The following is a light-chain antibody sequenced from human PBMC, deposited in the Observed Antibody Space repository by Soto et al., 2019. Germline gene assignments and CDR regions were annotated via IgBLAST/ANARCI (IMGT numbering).Light chain of an antibody. CDR2: DAV. CDR3: HQYNYYRPT. V-gene: IGKV1-5*01. Sequence: DIQVTKSPSTLSASVGDTVTIPGRARQPISTFLAWYQEKPGKAPKLLIYDAVSLAGGGSSRFSGSGSGTDFALSISTLQPDHFATYYCHQYNYYRPTFGQGTKVDIK. J-gene: IGKJ1*01. CDR1: QPISTF.